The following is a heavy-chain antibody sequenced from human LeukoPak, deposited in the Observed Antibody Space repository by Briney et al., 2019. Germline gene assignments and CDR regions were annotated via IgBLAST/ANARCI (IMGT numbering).Heavy chain of an antibody. D-gene: IGHD3-10*01. Sequence: PGGSLRLSCAASGSRFSTYAMHWVRQAPGKGLEWVAVLSYDGSTKYYADSVKGRFTISRDNSKNTLYLQMNSLRAEDTAVYFCARDSSVRGVISDWGQGALLTVSS. CDR3: ARDSSVRGVISD. CDR1: GSRFSTYA. J-gene: IGHJ4*02. V-gene: IGHV3-30*04. CDR2: LSYDGSTK.